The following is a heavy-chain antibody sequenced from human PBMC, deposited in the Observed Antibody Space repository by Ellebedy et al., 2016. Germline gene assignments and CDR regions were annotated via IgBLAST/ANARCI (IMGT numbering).Heavy chain of an antibody. CDR2: ISASGFST. V-gene: IGHV3-23*01. Sequence: GESLKISXAASGFTFSSYAMSWVRQAPGKGLEWVSAISASGFSTYYTDSVKGRFTISRDNSKNTLYLQMNSLRAEDTAVYYCANGKFSSSPPLDYWGQGTLVSVSS. CDR1: GFTFSSYA. CDR3: ANGKFSSSPPLDY. D-gene: IGHD6-6*01. J-gene: IGHJ4*02.